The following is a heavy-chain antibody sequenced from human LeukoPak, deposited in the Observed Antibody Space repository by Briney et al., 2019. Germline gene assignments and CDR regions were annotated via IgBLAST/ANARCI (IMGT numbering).Heavy chain of an antibody. D-gene: IGHD5-18*01. V-gene: IGHV1-2*02. CDR1: GYTFTGYY. J-gene: IGHJ4*02. CDR3: ARDFYGGYSYGPFDY. CDR2: INPNSGGT. Sequence: GASVKVSCKASGYTFTGYYLHWVRQAPGQGLEWMGWINPNSGGTNFAQKFQARVTMTRDTSITTAYMELSRLRSDDTAVYYCARDFYGGYSYGPFDYWGQGTLVTVSS.